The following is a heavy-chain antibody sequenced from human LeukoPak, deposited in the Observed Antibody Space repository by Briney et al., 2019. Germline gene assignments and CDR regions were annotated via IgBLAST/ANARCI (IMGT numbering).Heavy chain of an antibody. CDR2: IHSSGST. D-gene: IGHD6-19*01. CDR1: GFTFNNGP. V-gene: IGHV3-53*01. CDR3: ARGGSGWYWAFDY. Sequence: GGSLRLSCAASGFTFNNGPMSWVRQAPGKGLEWVSVIHSSGSTYYADSVKGRFTISRDSSKNTLYLQMNNLRAEDTAVYCCARGGSGWYWAFDYWGQGTLVTVSS. J-gene: IGHJ4*02.